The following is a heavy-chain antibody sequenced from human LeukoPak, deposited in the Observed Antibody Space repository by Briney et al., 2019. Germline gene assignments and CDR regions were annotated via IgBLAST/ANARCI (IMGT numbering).Heavy chain of an antibody. D-gene: IGHD2-8*01. CDR2: ISGSGSNT. CDR3: AKGRNEDGDAALNY. Sequence: GGSLTLYCAASGFTFSSYAMSWVRQAPGKGLEWVSSISGSGSNTFYADSVKGRFTISRDNSKNTLYLQMNSLRAEDTAAYHCAKGRNEDGDAALNYWGQGTLVTVSS. V-gene: IGHV3-23*01. J-gene: IGHJ4*02. CDR1: GFTFSSYA.